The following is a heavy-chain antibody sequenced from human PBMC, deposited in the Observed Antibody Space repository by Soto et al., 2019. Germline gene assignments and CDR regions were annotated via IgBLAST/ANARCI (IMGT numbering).Heavy chain of an antibody. V-gene: IGHV1-2*04. Sequence: QVQLVQSGAEVKKPGASVTVSCRASGDTFTGYYMHWVRQAPGQGLEWMGWIKPDSGVTKYAQKFQGWVTMTRDTSIRTVYRELSRLRSVDTAVYYCARESGGATATLDYYYCYMDVWGTGTTVTVSS. CDR3: ARESGGATATLDYYYCYMDV. J-gene: IGHJ6*03. D-gene: IGHD1-26*01. CDR2: IKPDSGVT. CDR1: GDTFTGYY.